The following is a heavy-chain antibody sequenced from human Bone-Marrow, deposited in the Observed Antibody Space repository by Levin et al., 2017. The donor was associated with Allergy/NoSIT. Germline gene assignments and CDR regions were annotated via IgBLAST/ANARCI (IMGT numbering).Heavy chain of an antibody. J-gene: IGHJ4*02. V-gene: IGHV3-74*01. CDR2: INPDGSDT. Sequence: PGGSLRLSCAGSGFTFNNYWMHWVRQVAGKGLVWVSRINPDGSDTRYADSVKGRFSVSRDNARNTLYLQMNDLRADDTAGYYCVRDPSSGVDYWGQGTLVTVSS. D-gene: IGHD6-25*01. CDR1: GFTFNNYW. CDR3: VRDPSSGVDY.